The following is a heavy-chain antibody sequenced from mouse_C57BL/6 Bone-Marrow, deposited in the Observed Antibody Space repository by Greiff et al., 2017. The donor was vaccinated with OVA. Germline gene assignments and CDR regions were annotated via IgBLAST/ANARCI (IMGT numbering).Heavy chain of an antibody. J-gene: IGHJ1*03. CDR1: GYTFTDYY. V-gene: IGHV1-26*01. CDR2: INPNNGGT. CDR3: ARIRGNQGYFDV. Sequence: EVKLMESGPELVKPGASVKISCKASGYTFTDYYMNWVKQSHGKSLEWIGDINPNNGGTSYNQKFKGKATLTVDKSSSTAYMELRSLTSEDSAVDYCARIRGNQGYFDVRGTGTTVTVSS.